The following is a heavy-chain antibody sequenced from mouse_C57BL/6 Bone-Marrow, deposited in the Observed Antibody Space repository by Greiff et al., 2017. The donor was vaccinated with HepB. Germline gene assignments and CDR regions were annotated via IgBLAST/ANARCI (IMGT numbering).Heavy chain of an antibody. J-gene: IGHJ1*03. Sequence: EVKLVESGPELVKPGASVKIPCKASGYTFTDYNMDWVKQSHGKSLEWIGDINPNNGGTIYNQKFKGKATLTVDKSSSTAYMELRSLTSEDTAVYYCARRWALLREDYFDVWGTGTTVTVSS. D-gene: IGHD1-1*01. CDR3: ARRWALLREDYFDV. CDR2: INPNNGGT. V-gene: IGHV1-18*01. CDR1: GYTFTDYN.